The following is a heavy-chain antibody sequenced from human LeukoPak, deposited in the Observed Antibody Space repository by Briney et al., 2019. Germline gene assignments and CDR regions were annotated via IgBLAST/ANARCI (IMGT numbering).Heavy chain of an antibody. Sequence: GASVKVSCKAAGYTFTSYGISWVRQAPGQGLGWMGWISAYNSNTNYAQKLQGRVTMTTDTSTSTAYMELRSLRSDDTAVYYCASLIEYSSSRVRTDDAFDIWVQGTMVTVSS. V-gene: IGHV1-18*01. J-gene: IGHJ3*02. CDR3: ASLIEYSSSRVRTDDAFDI. D-gene: IGHD6-6*01. CDR1: GYTFTSYG. CDR2: ISAYNSNT.